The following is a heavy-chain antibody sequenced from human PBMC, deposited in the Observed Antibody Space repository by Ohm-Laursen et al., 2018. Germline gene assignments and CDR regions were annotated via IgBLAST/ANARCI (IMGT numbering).Heavy chain of an antibody. V-gene: IGHV3-33*01. CDR2: IWYDGSNK. D-gene: IGHD3-22*01. Sequence: SLRLSCAASGFTFSSYGMHWVRQAPGKGLEWVAVIWYDGSNKYYADSVKGRFTISRDNSKNTLYLQMNSLRAEDTAVYYCARDIDRYDSSGYLGYWGQGTLVTVSS. CDR3: ARDIDRYDSSGYLGY. CDR1: GFTFSSYG. J-gene: IGHJ4*02.